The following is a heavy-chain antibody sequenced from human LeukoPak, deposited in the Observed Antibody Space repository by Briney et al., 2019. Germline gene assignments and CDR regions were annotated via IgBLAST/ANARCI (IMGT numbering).Heavy chain of an antibody. CDR3: ATDLGVTMNDY. CDR2: FDPEDGET. D-gene: IGHD3-22*01. J-gene: IGHJ4*02. CDR1: GYTLTELS. Sequence: ASVKVSCKVSGYTLTELSMHWVRQAPGKGLEWMGGFDPEDGETIYAQKFQGRVTVTEDTSTDTAYMELSSLRSEDTAVYYCATDLGVTMNDYWGQGTLVTVSS. V-gene: IGHV1-24*01.